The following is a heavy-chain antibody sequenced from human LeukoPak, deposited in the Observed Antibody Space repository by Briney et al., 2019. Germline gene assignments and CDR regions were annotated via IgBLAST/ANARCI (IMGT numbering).Heavy chain of an antibody. J-gene: IGHJ6*03. D-gene: IGHD2-15*01. V-gene: IGHV3-48*01. CDR1: GFTFSSYS. Sequence: GGSLRLSCAASGFTFSSYSMNWVPDAPGKGPEGVSYISSSSSTIYYADSVKGRFTISRDNAKNSLYLQMNSLRAEDTAVYYCARGGVAATFYYYYMDVWGKGTTVTVSS. CDR3: ARGGVAATFYYYYMDV. CDR2: ISSSSSTI.